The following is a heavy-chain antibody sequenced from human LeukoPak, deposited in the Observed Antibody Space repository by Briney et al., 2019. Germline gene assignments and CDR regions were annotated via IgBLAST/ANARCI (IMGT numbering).Heavy chain of an antibody. CDR2: VYYSRST. Sequence: SQTLSLTCTVSGGSISSSDYYWSWIRQPPGKGLEWIGYVYYSRSTCYNPFLKSRVTISIDTSKNQFSLKLSSVTAADTAVYYCARRSDYYGSGSYSFLFDYWGLGTLVTVSS. J-gene: IGHJ4*02. V-gene: IGHV4-30-4*01. CDR1: GGSISSSDYY. CDR3: ARRSDYYGSGSYSFLFDY. D-gene: IGHD3-10*01.